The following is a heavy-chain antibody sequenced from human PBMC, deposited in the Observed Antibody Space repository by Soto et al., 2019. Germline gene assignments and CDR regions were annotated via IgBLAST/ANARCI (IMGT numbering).Heavy chain of an antibody. CDR1: GSLISSGGCF. CDR2: IYHSGST. Sequence: PSDSLCLTCADCGSLISSGGCFRSWIRQQPGKGLEWIGYIYHSGSTYYNPSLKSRVTISVDRSKNQFSLKLSSVTAADTAVYYCARTWGYYGSERLDAFDIWGQGTMVTVSS. J-gene: IGHJ3*02. D-gene: IGHD3-10*01. CDR3: ARTWGYYGSERLDAFDI. V-gene: IGHV4-30-2*01.